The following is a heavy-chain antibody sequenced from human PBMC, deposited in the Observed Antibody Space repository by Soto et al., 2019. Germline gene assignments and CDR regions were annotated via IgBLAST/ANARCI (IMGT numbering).Heavy chain of an antibody. D-gene: IGHD6-19*01. Sequence: VKIAFKGFRCRVSSSSVQGVVQALGQRLEGIGWIVVGSGNTNYAQKFQERVTITRDVSTSTAYMELSSLRAEDTAVYFCSKDSEYSRDWNFGSGGQRTLVSGSS. V-gene: IGHV1-58*01. CDR2: IVVGSGNT. CDR3: SKDSEYSRDWNFGS. CDR1: RCRVSSSS. J-gene: IGHJ4*02.